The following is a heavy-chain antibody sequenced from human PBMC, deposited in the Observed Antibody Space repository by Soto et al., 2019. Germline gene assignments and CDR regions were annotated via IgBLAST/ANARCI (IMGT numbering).Heavy chain of an antibody. CDR3: VKDLCVL. J-gene: IGHJ4*02. V-gene: IGHV3-23*01. Sequence: EEHLLESGGGLVQPGGSLRLSCAASGFTFSGYYMSWVRQAPGKGLEWVSAISNGGENTHYADFVKGRFTVSRDNSKNTLFLEMNSMRGEDTATYYCVKDLCVLWGQGPRVSVSS. CDR2: ISNGGENT. CDR1: GFTFSGYY.